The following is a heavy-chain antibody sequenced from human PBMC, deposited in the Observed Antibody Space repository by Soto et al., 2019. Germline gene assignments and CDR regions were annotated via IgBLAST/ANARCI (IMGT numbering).Heavy chain of an antibody. V-gene: IGHV4-30-2*01. CDR1: GVSISDGGYS. Sequence: QLQLQESGSGLVKPSQTLSLNCAVSGVSISDGGYSWSWIRQPPGKGLEWIGYTHVSGDTYYNPSLTGRVTLSVDRSRNQFSLNLRSMTAADTAVYYCARYPFYGSKRHFDYWGQGTLVSVTS. J-gene: IGHJ4*02. D-gene: IGHD3-10*01. CDR3: ARYPFYGSKRHFDY. CDR2: THVSGDT.